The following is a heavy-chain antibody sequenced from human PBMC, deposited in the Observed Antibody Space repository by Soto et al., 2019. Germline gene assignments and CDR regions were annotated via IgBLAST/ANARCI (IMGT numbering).Heavy chain of an antibody. Sequence: GVLRLSCTTSGFSFGDSAMSWFRQAPGKGLEWVGFVRSPPQGGATEYAASVKGRFTISRDDSKSIAYLQMNSLRTEDTAVYFCTRLKEYSGYADLDYWGQGTLVTVSS. CDR2: VRSPPQGGAT. J-gene: IGHJ4*02. CDR1: GFSFGDSA. D-gene: IGHD5-12*01. CDR3: TRLKEYSGYADLDY. V-gene: IGHV3-49*03.